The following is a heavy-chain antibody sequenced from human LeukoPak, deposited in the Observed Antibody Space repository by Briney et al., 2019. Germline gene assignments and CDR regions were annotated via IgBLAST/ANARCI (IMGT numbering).Heavy chain of an antibody. V-gene: IGHV3-74*01. D-gene: IGHD2-15*01. J-gene: IGHJ5*02. CDR3: ARDPRNVGLAP. CDR1: GFSLSGYW. Sequence: GGSLRLSCVASGFSLSGYWMYWVRQAPGKGLVYISRNNGDGSTTNYADVVKGRFTMSRDNVKNTLYLQMNSLRVEDTAVYYCARDPRNVGLAPWGQGTLVTVSS. CDR2: NNGDGSTT.